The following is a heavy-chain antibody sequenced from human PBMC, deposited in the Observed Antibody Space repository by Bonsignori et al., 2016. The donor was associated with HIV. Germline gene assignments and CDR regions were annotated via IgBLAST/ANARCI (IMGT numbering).Heavy chain of an antibody. Sequence: WVRQAPGQGLEWMGWINPNTGATNYAQRFQGRVTMTRDTSINTAYMELNSLTSDDTAVYYCARLSGWFISKPDDYWGQGTLVTVSS. V-gene: IGHV1-2*02. J-gene: IGHJ4*02. CDR3: ARLSGWFISKPDDY. D-gene: IGHD6-19*01. CDR2: INPNTGAT.